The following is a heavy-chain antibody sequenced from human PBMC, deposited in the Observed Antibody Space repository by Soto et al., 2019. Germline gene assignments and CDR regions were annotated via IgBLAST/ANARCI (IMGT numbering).Heavy chain of an antibody. D-gene: IGHD3-3*01. CDR2: ISPYNGKT. V-gene: IGHV1-18*04. CDR1: GYSFGIFG. Sequence: QVQLVQSGGGVKKPGASVKVSCKASGYSFGIFGMNWVRQSPGLGLEWMGWISPYNGKTEIAEKCQGRVFMAMDTSTRTACMEVRGLRSEDPAVSFCARERHGYWSSYFFAPWGQGTLVTVSS. CDR3: ARERHGYWSSYFFAP. J-gene: IGHJ5*02.